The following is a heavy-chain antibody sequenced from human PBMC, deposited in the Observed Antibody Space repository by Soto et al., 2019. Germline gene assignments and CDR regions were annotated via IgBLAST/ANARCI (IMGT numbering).Heavy chain of an antibody. V-gene: IGHV2-5*01. CDR2: IYWNDDK. Sequence: SGPTLVNPTQTLTLTCTFSGFSLSTRGVGVGWIRQPPGKALECLALIYWNDDKRYSPSLRSRLTITMDTSKNHVVLTMTNMDPVDTATYYCTHVWLAAYFDFWGQGTLVTVSS. CDR3: THVWLAAYFDF. D-gene: IGHD6-19*01. CDR1: GFSLSTRGVG. J-gene: IGHJ4*02.